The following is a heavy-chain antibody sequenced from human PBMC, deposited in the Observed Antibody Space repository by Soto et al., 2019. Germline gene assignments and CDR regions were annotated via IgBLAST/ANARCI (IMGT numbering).Heavy chain of an antibody. CDR2: ISGSGGST. V-gene: IGHV3-23*01. CDR1: GFTFSSYA. J-gene: IGHJ5*02. CDR3: AKSRIVEVRGVISPGWFDP. D-gene: IGHD3-10*01. Sequence: GGSLRLSCAASGFTFSSYAMSWVRQAPGKGLEWVSAISGSGGSTYYADSVKGRFTISRDNSKNTLYLQMNSLRAEDTAVYYCAKSRIVEVRGVISPGWFDPWGQGTLVTVSS.